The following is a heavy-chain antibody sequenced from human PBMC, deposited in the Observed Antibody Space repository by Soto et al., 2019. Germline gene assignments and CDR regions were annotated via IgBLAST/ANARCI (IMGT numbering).Heavy chain of an antibody. CDR1: GGSFSGYY. D-gene: IGHD1-26*01. J-gene: IGHJ4*02. CDR2: INHSGST. V-gene: IGHV4-34*01. Sequence: PSETLSLTCAVYGGSFSGYYWSWIRQPPGKGLEWIGEINHSGSTNYNPSLKSRATISVDTSKNQFSLKLSSVTAADTAVYYCARASRKAVGATSWGQGTLVTVSS. CDR3: ARASRKAVGATS.